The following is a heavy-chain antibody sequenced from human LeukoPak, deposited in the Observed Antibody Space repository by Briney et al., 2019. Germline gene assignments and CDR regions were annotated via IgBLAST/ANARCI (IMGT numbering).Heavy chain of an antibody. CDR2: IYHSGST. Sequence: PSETLSLTCTVSGGSISSYYWSWIRQPAGKGLEWIGSIYHSGSTYYNPSLKSRVTISVDTSKNQFSLKLSSVTAADTAVYYCARDSYSSSSGWGQGTLVTVSA. J-gene: IGHJ4*02. V-gene: IGHV4-4*07. CDR3: ARDSYSSSSG. CDR1: GGSISSYY. D-gene: IGHD6-6*01.